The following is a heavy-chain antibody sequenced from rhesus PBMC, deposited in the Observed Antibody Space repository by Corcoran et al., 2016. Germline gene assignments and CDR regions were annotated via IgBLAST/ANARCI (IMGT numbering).Heavy chain of an antibody. CDR3: ARMGRYNRFDV. J-gene: IGHJ5-1*01. CDR1: GGSISSGSYY. Sequence: QVQLQESGPGLVKPSETLSLTCAVSGGSISSGSYYWSWIRQPPGKGLVWIGYLTVIGRTTYNPSLKSLVTISRHTSKNQFSLKLSSVTAADTAVYYCARMGRYNRFDVWGAGVLVTVSS. CDR2: LTVIGRT. D-gene: IGHD3-34*01. V-gene: IGHV4-122*02.